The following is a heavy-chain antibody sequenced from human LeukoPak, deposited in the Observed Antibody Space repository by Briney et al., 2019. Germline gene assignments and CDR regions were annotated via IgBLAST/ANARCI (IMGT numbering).Heavy chain of an antibody. Sequence: SETLSLTCTVSGGSISNYYWSWIRQPPGKGLEWFGYIYYTGSTNYNPSLKSRVTISVDTSKNQFSLKLSSVTAADTAVYYCAREIQLWPDLWGQGTLVTVSS. CDR3: AREIQLWPDL. J-gene: IGHJ4*02. V-gene: IGHV4-59*01. D-gene: IGHD5-18*01. CDR2: IYYTGST. CDR1: GGSISNYY.